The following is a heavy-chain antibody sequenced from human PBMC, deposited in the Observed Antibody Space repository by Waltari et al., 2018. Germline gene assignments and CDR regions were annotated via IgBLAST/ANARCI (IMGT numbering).Heavy chain of an antibody. CDR1: GGSITSSRHY. V-gene: IGHV4-39*01. D-gene: IGHD5-12*01. Sequence: GGSITSSRHYWGWIRQPPGQGLEWIGTISYAGATYSSPSLNSRVTVSRDTPKNQLSLTLGSVTASDTAVYYCATYIGASVGTAAFDFWG. CDR3: ATYIGASVGTAAFDF. J-gene: IGHJ3*01. CDR2: ISYAGAT.